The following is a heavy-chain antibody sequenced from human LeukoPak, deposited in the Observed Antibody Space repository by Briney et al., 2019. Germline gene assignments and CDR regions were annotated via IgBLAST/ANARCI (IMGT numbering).Heavy chain of an antibody. CDR3: VREESGDYFDY. CDR2: IAPSVDTT. D-gene: IGHD3-9*01. J-gene: IGHJ4*02. CDR1: GFTFTNYL. Sequence: ASVKVSCKSFGFTFTNYLLHWVRQAPGQGLEWVVRIAPSVDTTNYAQKFRGRVTMTRDTSTSTVYMELSSLRSDDTAIYYCVREESGDYFDYWGQGTLVTVSS. V-gene: IGHV1-46*01.